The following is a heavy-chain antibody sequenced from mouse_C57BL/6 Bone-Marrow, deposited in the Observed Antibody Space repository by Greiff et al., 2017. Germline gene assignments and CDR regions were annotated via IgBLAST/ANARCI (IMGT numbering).Heavy chain of an antibody. J-gene: IGHJ4*01. Sequence: EVQLVESGPELVKPGASVKISCKASGYSFTDYNMNWVKQSNGKSLEWIGVINPNYGTTSYNQKFKGKATLTVDQSSSTAYMQLNSLTSEDSAVYYCARKGWLLPYYYAMDYWGQGTSVTVSS. V-gene: IGHV1-39*01. CDR2: INPNYGTT. CDR3: ARKGWLLPYYYAMDY. D-gene: IGHD2-3*01. CDR1: GYSFTDYN.